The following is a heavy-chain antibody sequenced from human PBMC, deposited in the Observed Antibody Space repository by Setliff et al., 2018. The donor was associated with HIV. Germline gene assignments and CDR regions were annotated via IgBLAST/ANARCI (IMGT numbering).Heavy chain of an antibody. Sequence: NPSETLSLTCAVSGASDISYIWWSWVRQPPGKGLEWIGEVYHTGSTNLNPSLKSRVTISLDTSKNQFSLRLTSLTAADTAIYYCARSTVGAGASFPWGRGILVTVSS. CDR2: VYHTGST. D-gene: IGHD1-26*01. CDR1: GASDISYIW. CDR3: ARSTVGAGASFP. J-gene: IGHJ5*02. V-gene: IGHV4-4*02.